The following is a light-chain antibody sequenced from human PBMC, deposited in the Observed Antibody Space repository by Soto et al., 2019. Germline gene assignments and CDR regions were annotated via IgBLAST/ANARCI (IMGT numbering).Light chain of an antibody. J-gene: IGLJ2*01. Sequence: QSALTPPASVSGSPGQSITISGTGTSSDVGGYNYVSWYQQHPGKAPKLMIYDVSTRPSGVSNRFSGSKSGNTASLTISGLQAEDEADYYCSSYTSSSTLDVVFGGGTKLTVL. CDR2: DVS. CDR1: SSDVGGYNY. V-gene: IGLV2-14*01. CDR3: SSYTSSSTLDVV.